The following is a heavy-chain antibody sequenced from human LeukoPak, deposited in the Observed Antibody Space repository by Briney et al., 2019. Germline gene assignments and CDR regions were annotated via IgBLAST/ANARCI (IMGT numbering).Heavy chain of an antibody. CDR2: INWSGGST. V-gene: IGHV3-20*01. D-gene: IGHD2-2*01. J-gene: IGHJ5*02. CDR1: GFTFHDYG. Sequence: SGGSLRLSCAASGFTFHDYGMSWVRQSPGKGLEWVSAINWSGGSTGYADSVKGRFTISRDNAKNSLYLQMDSLRAEDTALYHCARVHQLLSSGGWFDPWGQGTLVTVSS. CDR3: ARVHQLLSSGGWFDP.